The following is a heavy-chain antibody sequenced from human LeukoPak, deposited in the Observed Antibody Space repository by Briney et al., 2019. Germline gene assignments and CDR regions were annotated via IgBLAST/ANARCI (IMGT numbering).Heavy chain of an antibody. CDR1: GGSISSYY. CDR3: ARGHYDFWSDLPVYFDY. J-gene: IGHJ4*02. Sequence: PSETLSLTCTVSGGSISSYYWSWIRQPPGKGLEWIGYIYYSGSTNYNPSLKSRVTISVDTSKNQFSLKLSSVTAADTAVYYCARGHYDFWSDLPVYFDYWGQGTLVTVSS. V-gene: IGHV4-59*01. D-gene: IGHD3-3*01. CDR2: IYYSGST.